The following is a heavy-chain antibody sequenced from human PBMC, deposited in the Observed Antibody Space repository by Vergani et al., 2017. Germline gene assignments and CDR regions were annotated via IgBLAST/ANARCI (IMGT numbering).Heavy chain of an antibody. V-gene: IGHV4-59*12. CDR3: ASEGSGWYAGGEKWFDY. D-gene: IGHD6-19*01. Sequence: QVQLQESGPGLVKPSETLSLTCTVSGGSISSYYWSWIRQPPGKGLEWIGYIYYSGSTNYNPSLKSRVTISVDTSKNQFSLKLSSVTAADTAVYYCASEGSGWYAGGEKWFDYWGQGTLVTVSS. J-gene: IGHJ4*02. CDR2: IYYSGST. CDR1: GGSISSYY.